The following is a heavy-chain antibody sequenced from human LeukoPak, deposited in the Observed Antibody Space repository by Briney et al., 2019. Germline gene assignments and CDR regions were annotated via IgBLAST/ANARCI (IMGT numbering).Heavy chain of an antibody. Sequence: GGSLRLSCAASGFTFSSYAMSCVRQAPGKGLEWVSSISGSGGSTYYADSVKGRFTISRDNSKNTLYLQMNSLRAEDTAVYYCAKNPDALRFLEWLLGGYFDYWGQGTLVTVSS. V-gene: IGHV3-23*01. CDR1: GFTFSSYA. CDR2: ISGSGGST. CDR3: AKNPDALRFLEWLLGGYFDY. D-gene: IGHD3-3*01. J-gene: IGHJ4*02.